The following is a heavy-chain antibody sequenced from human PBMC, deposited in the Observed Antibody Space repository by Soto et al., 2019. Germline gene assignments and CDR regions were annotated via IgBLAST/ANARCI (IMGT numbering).Heavy chain of an antibody. Sequence: SETLSLTCTVSGGSISSYYWSWIRQPAGKGLEWIGRIYTSGSTNYNPSLKSRVTMSVDTSKNQFSLKLSSVTAADTAVHYCAIRALDSSGYDFDYWGQGTLVTVSS. CDR1: GGSISSYY. CDR2: IYTSGST. D-gene: IGHD3-22*01. CDR3: AIRALDSSGYDFDY. V-gene: IGHV4-4*07. J-gene: IGHJ4*02.